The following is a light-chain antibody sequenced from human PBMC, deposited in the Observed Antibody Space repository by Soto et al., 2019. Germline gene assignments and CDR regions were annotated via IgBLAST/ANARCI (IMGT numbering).Light chain of an antibody. CDR3: HQRQSSPQT. Sequence: EIVLTQSPATLSSFPGDRVTLSCRASQAVNTRLAWYQHKPGQAPRLLIYLTSNRAAGIPARFSGSGSETDFTLTISDVEPEDFAVYYCHQRQSSPQTFGQGTKVDIK. CDR1: QAVNTR. CDR2: LTS. V-gene: IGKV3-11*01. J-gene: IGKJ1*01.